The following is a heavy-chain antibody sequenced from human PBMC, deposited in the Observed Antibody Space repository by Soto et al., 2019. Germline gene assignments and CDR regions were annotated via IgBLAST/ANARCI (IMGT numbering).Heavy chain of an antibody. V-gene: IGHV3-23*01. Sequence: GGSLRLSCAASGFTFSSSARSWVRRAPGKGLEWVSSISDSGGSTFYADTVKGRFTISRDNSKNTLYLQMNSLRAEDTAVYYCAKDGDSSGYYYRFFQHWGQGTLVTVSS. CDR1: GFTFSSSA. CDR2: ISDSGGST. CDR3: AKDGDSSGYYYRFFQH. J-gene: IGHJ1*01. D-gene: IGHD3-22*01.